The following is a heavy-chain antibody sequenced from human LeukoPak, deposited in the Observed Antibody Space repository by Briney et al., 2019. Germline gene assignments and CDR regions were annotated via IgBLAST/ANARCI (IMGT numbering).Heavy chain of an antibody. CDR1: GFTFSSYW. Sequence: PGGSLRLSCTVSGFTFSSYWMSWVRQAPGKGLEWVANIKQDGSEKYYVDSVKGRFTISRDNAKNSPYLQMNSLRAEDTAMYYCARKNGLDVWGQGTTVTVSS. V-gene: IGHV3-7*01. J-gene: IGHJ6*02. CDR3: ARKNGLDV. CDR2: IKQDGSEK.